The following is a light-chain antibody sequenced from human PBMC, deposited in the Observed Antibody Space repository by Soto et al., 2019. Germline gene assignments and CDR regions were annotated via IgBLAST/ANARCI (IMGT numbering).Light chain of an antibody. Sequence: AIQFTQSPSSLSASVGDRVTITCRASQGISTLLAWYQQKPGKAPKVLIYESSLLQSGVPSRFSGSGSGTDFTLTISSLQPEDFATYDCQHFKSFPITFGQGTRLEIK. CDR3: QHFKSFPIT. CDR2: ESS. CDR1: QGISTL. V-gene: IGKV1-13*02. J-gene: IGKJ5*01.